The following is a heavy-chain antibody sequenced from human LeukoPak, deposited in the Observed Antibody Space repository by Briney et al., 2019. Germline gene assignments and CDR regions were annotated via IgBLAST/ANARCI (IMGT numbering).Heavy chain of an antibody. V-gene: IGHV3-48*04. J-gene: IGHJ6*03. D-gene: IGHD3-3*01. CDR2: ISSSSSTI. CDR3: ARDTPEYYDFWSGYNYYCYMDV. CDR1: GFNFSSYS. Sequence: GGSLRLSCAASGFNFSSYSMNWVRQAPGKGLEWVSYISSSSSTIYYADSVKGRFTISRDNAKNSLYLQMNSLRAEDTAVYYCARDTPEYYDFWSGYNYYCYMDVWGKGTTVTVSS.